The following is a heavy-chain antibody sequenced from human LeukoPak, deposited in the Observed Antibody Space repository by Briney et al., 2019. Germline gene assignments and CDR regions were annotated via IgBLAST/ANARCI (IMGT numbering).Heavy chain of an antibody. CDR3: AHRRELSGSWDVGYFDF. V-gene: IGHV2-5*02. CDR1: GFSLSTSGVG. J-gene: IGHJ4*02. Sequence: VSGPTLVKPTQTLTLTCTFSGFSLSTSGVGVGWIRQPPGKALECLALIYWDDDKRYSPSLKSRLTITKDTSKNQVVLTLTNMDPVDTGTYYFAHRRELSGSWDVGYFDFWGQGTLVTVSS. D-gene: IGHD6-13*01. CDR2: IYWDDDK.